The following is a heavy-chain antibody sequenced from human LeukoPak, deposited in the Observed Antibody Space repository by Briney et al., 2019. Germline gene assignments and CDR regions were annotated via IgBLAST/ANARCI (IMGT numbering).Heavy chain of an antibody. CDR3: AGHLNAFDI. J-gene: IGHJ3*02. Sequence: SETLSLTCTVSGYSISSGYYWGWIRQPPGKGLEWIGSIYHSGSTYYNPSLKSRVTISVDTSKNQFSLKLSSVTAADTAVYYCAGHLNAFDIWGQGTMVTVSS. CDR2: IYHSGST. CDR1: GYSISSGYY. V-gene: IGHV4-38-2*02.